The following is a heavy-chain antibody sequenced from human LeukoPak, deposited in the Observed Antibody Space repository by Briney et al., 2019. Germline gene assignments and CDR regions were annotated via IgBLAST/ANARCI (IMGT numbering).Heavy chain of an antibody. Sequence: RPGGSLRLSCEASGFTFTSYAISWVRQAPGKGLEWVSVISGSGGTTYYSDSVKGRFTISRDNSKNTLYLQMNRLRADDTAVYYCARDPRGSEYSHFDSWGQGTLVTVSS. D-gene: IGHD3-10*01. CDR3: ARDPRGSEYSHFDS. J-gene: IGHJ4*02. CDR1: GFTFTSYA. CDR2: ISGSGGTT. V-gene: IGHV3-23*01.